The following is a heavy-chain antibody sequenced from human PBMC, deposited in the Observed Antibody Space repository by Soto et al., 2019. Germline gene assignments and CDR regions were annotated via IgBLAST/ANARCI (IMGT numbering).Heavy chain of an antibody. CDR3: ASERYCYGSGSYWPSDY. J-gene: IGHJ4*02. CDR2: IIPILDIA. V-gene: IGHV1-69*04. D-gene: IGHD3-10*01. Sequence: SVKVSCKASGGTFSSYAISWVRQAPGQGLEWVGRIIPILDIANYAQKFQGRVTITADKSTSTTFMELSSLRSEDTAVYYCASERYCYGSGSYWPSDYWGQGTLVTVSS. CDR1: GGTFSSYA.